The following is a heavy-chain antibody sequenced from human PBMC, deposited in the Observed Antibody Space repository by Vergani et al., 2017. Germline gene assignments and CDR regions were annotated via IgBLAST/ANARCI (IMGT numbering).Heavy chain of an antibody. D-gene: IGHD1-20*01. V-gene: IGHV1-69*06. CDR3: ARDNWKGALRYYFDY. Sequence: QVQLVQSGAEVKKPGSSVKVSCKASGGTFSSYAISWVRQAPGQGLEWMGGIIPIFGTANYAQKFQGRVTITADKSTSTAYMELSRLRSEDTAVYYCARDNWKGALRYYFDYWGQGTLVTVSS. J-gene: IGHJ4*02. CDR1: GGTFSSYA. CDR2: IIPIFGTA.